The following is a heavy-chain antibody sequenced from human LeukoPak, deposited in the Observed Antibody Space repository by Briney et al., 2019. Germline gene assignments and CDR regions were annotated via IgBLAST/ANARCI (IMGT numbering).Heavy chain of an antibody. CDR1: GGTFSSYA. CDR3: ARGVYYYDSSGYYFDY. V-gene: IGHV1-69*13. J-gene: IGHJ4*02. Sequence: ASVKVSCKASGGTFSSYAISWVRQAPGQGLEWMGGIIPIFSTANYAQKFQGRVTITADESTSTAYMELSSLRSEDTAVYYCARGVYYYDSSGYYFDYWGQGTLVTVSS. CDR2: IIPIFSTA. D-gene: IGHD3-22*01.